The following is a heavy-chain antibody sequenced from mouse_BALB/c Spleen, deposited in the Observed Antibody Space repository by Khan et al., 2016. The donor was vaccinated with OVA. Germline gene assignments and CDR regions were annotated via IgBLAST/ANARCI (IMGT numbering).Heavy chain of an antibody. D-gene: IGHD2-2*01. CDR2: ISTGGHYT. CDR1: GFTFSSFA. Sequence: EVQLVESGGGVVKPGGSLKLSCSASGFTFSSFAMSWVRQTPKKRLEWVATISTGGHYTFYPDSVKGRFTISRDNARNPLYLQMSSLRSEDTAMYYCARSLVDYYAMDYWGQGTSVTVSS. V-gene: IGHV5-9-3*01. CDR3: ARSLVDYYAMDY. J-gene: IGHJ4*01.